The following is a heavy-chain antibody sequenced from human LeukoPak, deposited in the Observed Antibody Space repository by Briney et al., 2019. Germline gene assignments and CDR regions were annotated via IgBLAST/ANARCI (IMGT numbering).Heavy chain of an antibody. V-gene: IGHV3-74*01. D-gene: IGHD3-10*01. J-gene: IGHJ4*02. Sequence: LTGGSLRLSCAASGFTFISYWMHWVRQAPGKGLVWVSRISSDGSSTIYADSVKGRFTISRDNAKNTLYLQMNSLRAEDTAVYYCARLGSGSTLDCWGQGILVTVSS. CDR2: ISSDGSST. CDR3: ARLGSGSTLDC. CDR1: GFTFISYW.